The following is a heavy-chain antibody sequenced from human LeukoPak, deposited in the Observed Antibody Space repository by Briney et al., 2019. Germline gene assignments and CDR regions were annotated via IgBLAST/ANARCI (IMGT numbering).Heavy chain of an antibody. CDR2: INHSGST. D-gene: IGHD3-3*01. CDR3: ARMTYYDFWSGYSYYMDV. CDR1: GGSFSGYH. Sequence: SETLSLTCAVYGGSFSGYHWSWIRQPPGKGLEWIGEINHSGSTNYNPSLKSRVTISVDTSKNQFSLKLSSVTAADTAVYYCARMTYYDFWSGYSYYMDVWGKGTTVTVSS. V-gene: IGHV4-34*01. J-gene: IGHJ6*03.